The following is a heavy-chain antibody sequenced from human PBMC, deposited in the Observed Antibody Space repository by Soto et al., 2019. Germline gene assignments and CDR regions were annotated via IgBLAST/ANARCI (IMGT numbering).Heavy chain of an antibody. D-gene: IGHD3-9*01. CDR1: GGTFSSYT. CDR2: IIPILGIA. V-gene: IGHV1-69*02. J-gene: IGHJ4*02. CDR3: ARGFDWLLADY. Sequence: QVQLVQSGAEVKKPGSSVKVSCKASGGTFSSYTISWVRQAPGQGLEWMGRIIPILGIANYAQKFQGRVTITADKSTSTAYMELSSLRSEDTAVYYCARGFDWLLADYWGQGTLVTVSS.